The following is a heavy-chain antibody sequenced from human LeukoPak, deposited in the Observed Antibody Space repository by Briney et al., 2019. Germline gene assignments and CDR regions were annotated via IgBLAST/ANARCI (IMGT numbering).Heavy chain of an antibody. V-gene: IGHV3-48*03. CDR3: ARGGGSYSYYYYYMDV. CDR2: ISSSGTSI. J-gene: IGHJ6*03. Sequence: GSLRLSCAASAFTFSDYEMSWVRQAPGKGLEWVSYISSSGTSIYYADSVKGRFTISRDNAKNSLYLQMNSLRAEDTAVYYCARGGGSYSYYYYYMDVWGKGTTVTVSS. D-gene: IGHD1-26*01. CDR1: AFTFSDYE.